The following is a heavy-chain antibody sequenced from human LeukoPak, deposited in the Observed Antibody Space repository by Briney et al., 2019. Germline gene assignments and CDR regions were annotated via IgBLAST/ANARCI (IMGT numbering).Heavy chain of an antibody. CDR3: AKQLDSGNYYPTGDDY. J-gene: IGHJ4*02. V-gene: IGHV3-23*01. CDR2: ISGSGADT. Sequence: GGSLRLSCAASGFTLSSYATTWVRQAPGKGLEWVSAISGSGADTYYADSVKGRFTISRDTSKNTVYLQMNSLRDEDTAVYYCAKQLDSGNYYPTGDDYWGQGTLVTVS. CDR1: GFTLSSYA. D-gene: IGHD3-10*01.